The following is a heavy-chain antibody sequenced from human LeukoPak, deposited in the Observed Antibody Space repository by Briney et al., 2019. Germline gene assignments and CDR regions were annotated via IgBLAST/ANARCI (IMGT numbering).Heavy chain of an antibody. Sequence: AASVKVSCKASGGTFSSYAISWVRQAPGQGLEWMGGIIPIFGTANYAQKFQGRVTITADESTSTAYMELSSLRSEDTAVYYCAREGDYYDSSGCFDYWGQGTLVTVSS. V-gene: IGHV1-69*13. CDR3: AREGDYYDSSGCFDY. D-gene: IGHD3-22*01. CDR1: GGTFSSYA. CDR2: IIPIFGTA. J-gene: IGHJ4*02.